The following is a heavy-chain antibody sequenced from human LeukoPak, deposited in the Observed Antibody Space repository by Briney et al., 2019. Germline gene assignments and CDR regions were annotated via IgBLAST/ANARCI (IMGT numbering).Heavy chain of an antibody. Sequence: PGGSLRLSCAASGFTFSRYATSWVRQAPGKGLEWVSAISGSGGSTYYADSVKGRFTISRDNSKNTLYLQMNSLRAEDTAVYYCAKDLGSITMIVVDWGQGTLVTVSS. CDR1: GFTFSRYA. CDR2: ISGSGGST. V-gene: IGHV3-23*01. D-gene: IGHD3-22*01. CDR3: AKDLGSITMIVVD. J-gene: IGHJ4*02.